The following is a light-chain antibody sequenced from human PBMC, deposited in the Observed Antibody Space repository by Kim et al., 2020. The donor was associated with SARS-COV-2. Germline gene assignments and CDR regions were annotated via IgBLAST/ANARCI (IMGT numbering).Light chain of an antibody. CDR2: GTS. V-gene: IGKV3-20*01. J-gene: IGKJ1*01. CDR1: QSVTSAY. Sequence: PGDRATLACRASQSVTSAYVAWYQQQPGQAPRLLIYGTSTRAAGIPGRFSGGGSGTEYTLTISRLEPEDFAIYYCQQFGSSRTWTFGQGTKVEIK. CDR3: QQFGSSRTWT.